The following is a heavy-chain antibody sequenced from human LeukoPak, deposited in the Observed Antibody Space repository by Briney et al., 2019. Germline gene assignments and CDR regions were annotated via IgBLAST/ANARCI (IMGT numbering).Heavy chain of an antibody. Sequence: ASVKVSCKASGYTFTGYYMHWVRQAPGQGLEWMGWINPNSGGTNYAQKFQGRVTMTRDTSISTAYMELSRLRSDDTAVYYCARDNDSRDPPHFDYWGQGTLVTVSS. D-gene: IGHD3-16*01. CDR1: GYTFTGYY. CDR3: ARDNDSRDPPHFDY. V-gene: IGHV1-2*02. CDR2: INPNSGGT. J-gene: IGHJ4*02.